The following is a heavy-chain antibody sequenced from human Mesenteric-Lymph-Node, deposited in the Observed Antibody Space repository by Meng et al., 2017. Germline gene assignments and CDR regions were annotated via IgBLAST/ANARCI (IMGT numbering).Heavy chain of an antibody. CDR3: ATDLYGVKDFDD. V-gene: IGHV3-48*04. Sequence: GESLKISCAASGFTFSCYAMNWVRQAPGKGLEWVSYITSRGDIALYADSVKGRFTISRDSAKNSVYLQTNSLRAEDTGVYYCATDLYGVKDFDDWGQGTLVTVSS. J-gene: IGHJ4*02. CDR2: ITSRGDIA. CDR1: GFTFSCYA. D-gene: IGHD3-3*01.